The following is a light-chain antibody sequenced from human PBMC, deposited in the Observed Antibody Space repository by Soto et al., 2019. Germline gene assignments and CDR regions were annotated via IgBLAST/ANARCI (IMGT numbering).Light chain of an antibody. CDR1: QSASSN. CDR3: QQSYSTLWT. J-gene: IGKJ1*01. Sequence: EILMTQSPATLSVSPGERATLSCRASQSASSNLAWYQQKPGQAPWLLIYAASTRATGIPARFSGSGSGTEFTLTISSLQPEDFATYSCQQSYSTLWTFGQGTRVDIK. CDR2: AAS. V-gene: IGKV3-15*01.